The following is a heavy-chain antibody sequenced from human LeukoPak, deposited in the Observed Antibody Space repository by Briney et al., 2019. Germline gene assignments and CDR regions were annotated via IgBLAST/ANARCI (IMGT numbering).Heavy chain of an antibody. D-gene: IGHD3-10*01. CDR1: GDSVSGYY. J-gene: IGHJ4*02. CDR2: IYYSGST. Sequence: PSETLSLTCTVSGDSVSGYYWSWIRQPPGKGLEWIGYIYYSGSTNYNPSLKSRVTMSVNTSKNQFSLKLTSVTAADTAVYYCARDRFGRTTHFDYWGQGTLVTVSS. CDR3: ARDRFGRTTHFDY. V-gene: IGHV4-59*02.